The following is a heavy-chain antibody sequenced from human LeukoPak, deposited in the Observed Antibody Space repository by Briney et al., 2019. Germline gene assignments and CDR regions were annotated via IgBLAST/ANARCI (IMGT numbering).Heavy chain of an antibody. V-gene: IGHV1-2*02. Sequence: GASVKVSCKASGYTFIVYYIHWVRHAPGQGLEWMGWINPNSGGTSYAQKFLGRVTMTRDTSISTAYMELSRLRSDDTAVYYCATLYGDYVASDYWGQGTLVTVSS. CDR2: INPNSGGT. D-gene: IGHD4-17*01. CDR1: GYTFIVYY. CDR3: ATLYGDYVASDY. J-gene: IGHJ4*02.